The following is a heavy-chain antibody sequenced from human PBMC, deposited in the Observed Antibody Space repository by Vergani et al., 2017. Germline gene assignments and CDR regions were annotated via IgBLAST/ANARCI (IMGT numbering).Heavy chain of an antibody. CDR3: AREVTGGSGSYYNGNDAFDI. D-gene: IGHD3-10*01. J-gene: IGHJ3*02. CDR1: GYTFTGYY. Sequence: QVQLVQSGSELKKPGASVKVSCKASGYTFTGYYMHWVRQAPGQGLEWMGWINPNSGGTNYAQKFQGWVTMTRDTSISTAYMELSRLRSDDTAVYYCAREVTGGSGSYYNGNDAFDIWGQGTMVTVSS. V-gene: IGHV1-2*04. CDR2: INPNSGGT.